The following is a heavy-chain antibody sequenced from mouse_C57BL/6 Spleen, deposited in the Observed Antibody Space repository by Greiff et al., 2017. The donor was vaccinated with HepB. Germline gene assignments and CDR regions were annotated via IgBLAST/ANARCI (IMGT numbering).Heavy chain of an antibody. D-gene: IGHD1-1*01. CDR3: VRQDHYYYGSYWYFDV. J-gene: IGHJ1*03. V-gene: IGHV10-1*01. Sequence: GGGLVQPKGSLKLSCAASGFSFNTYAMNWVRQAPGKGLEWVARIRSKSNNYATYYADSVKDRFTISRDDSESMLYLQMNNLKTEDTAMYYCVRQDHYYYGSYWYFDVWGTGTTVTVSS. CDR1: GFSFNTYA. CDR2: IRSKSNNYAT.